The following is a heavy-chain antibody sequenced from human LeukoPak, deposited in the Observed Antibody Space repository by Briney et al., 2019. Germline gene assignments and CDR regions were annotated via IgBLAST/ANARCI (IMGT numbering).Heavy chain of an antibody. V-gene: IGHV3-23*01. CDR1: GFTFSSYA. J-gene: IGHJ5*02. CDR2: ISGSGGST. CDR3: AKDHQLLNSEGNWFDP. Sequence: GGSLRLSCAASGFTFSSYAMSWVRQAPGKGLEWVSAISGSGGSTYYADSVKGRFTISRDNSKNTLYLQMNSLRAEDTAAYYCAKDHQLLNSEGNWFDPWGQGTLVTVSS. D-gene: IGHD2-2*01.